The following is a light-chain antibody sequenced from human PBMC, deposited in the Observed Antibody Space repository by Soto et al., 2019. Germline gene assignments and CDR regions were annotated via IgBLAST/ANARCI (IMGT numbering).Light chain of an antibody. CDR2: AAS. CDR3: QQYGSSPLT. CDR1: QSVTSNY. J-gene: IGKJ4*01. Sequence: EIVLTQSPGTLSLSPGERATLSCRASQSVTSNYLAWYRQKPGQAPRLLIYAASNRAPGIPDRFSGSGSGTEFTLTISRLEPEDFAVYYCQQYGSSPLTLGGGTKLEIK. V-gene: IGKV3-20*01.